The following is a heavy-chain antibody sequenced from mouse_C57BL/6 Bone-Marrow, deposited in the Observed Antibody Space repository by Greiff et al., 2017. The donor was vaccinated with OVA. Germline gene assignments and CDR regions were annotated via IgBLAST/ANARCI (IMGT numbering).Heavy chain of an antibody. CDR3: ARRSYYYGSSYNWYFDV. V-gene: IGHV1-4*01. CDR1: GYTFTSYT. J-gene: IGHJ1*03. CDR2: INPSSGYT. D-gene: IGHD1-1*01. Sequence: QVQLQQSGAELARPGASVKMSCKASGYTFTSYTMHWVKQRPGQGLEWIGYINPSSGYTKYNQKFKDKAPLTADKSSSTAYMQLSSLTSEDAAVYYCARRSYYYGSSYNWYFDVWGTGTTVTVSS.